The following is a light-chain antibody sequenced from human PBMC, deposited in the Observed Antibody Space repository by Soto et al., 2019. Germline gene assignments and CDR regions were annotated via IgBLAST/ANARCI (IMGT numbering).Light chain of an antibody. J-gene: IGKJ2*01. CDR2: VGS. Sequence: DIQMTQSPSSLSASVGDRVTISCRSSENIRNYLIWYRQKPGKAPELLMYVGSTLESGVPSRFSGSGLGTDFTLTIKSLQPEDFGVYYCQQSYILPYTLGRGTSLDI. V-gene: IGKV1-39*01. CDR3: QQSYILPYT. CDR1: ENIRNY.